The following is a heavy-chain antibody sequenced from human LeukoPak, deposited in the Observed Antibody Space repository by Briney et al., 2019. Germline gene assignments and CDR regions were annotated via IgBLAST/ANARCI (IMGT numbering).Heavy chain of an antibody. CDR1: GGSISSSSYY. V-gene: IGHV4-39*07. Sequence: SETLSLTCTVSGGSISSSSYYWGWIRQPPGKGLEWIGSIYYSGSTHYNPSLKSRGTISVDTSKNQFSLKLSSVTAADTAVYYCARDYYDSSGYYHAPYYWGQGTLVTVSS. D-gene: IGHD3-22*01. CDR3: ARDYYDSSGYYHAPYY. J-gene: IGHJ4*02. CDR2: IYYSGST.